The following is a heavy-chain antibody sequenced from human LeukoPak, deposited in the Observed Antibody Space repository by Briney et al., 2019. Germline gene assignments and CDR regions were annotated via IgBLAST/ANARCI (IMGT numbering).Heavy chain of an antibody. Sequence: PSETLSLTCTVSGGSISSYYWSWIRQPPGKGLEWIGYIYYSGSTNYNPSLKSRVTISVDTSKNQFSLKLSSVTAADTAVYYCARLYSGYAFDRWGQGTLVTVSS. V-gene: IGHV4-59*01. J-gene: IGHJ5*02. CDR3: ARLYSGYAFDR. D-gene: IGHD5-12*01. CDR1: GGSISSYY. CDR2: IYYSGST.